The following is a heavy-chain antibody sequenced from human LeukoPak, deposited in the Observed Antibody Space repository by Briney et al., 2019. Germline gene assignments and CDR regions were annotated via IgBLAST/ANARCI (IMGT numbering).Heavy chain of an antibody. Sequence: GGSLRLSCAASGFTFSSYAMSWVRQAPGKGLEWVSAISGSGGSTYYADSVKGRFTISRDNSKNTLYPQMNSLRAEDTAVYYCAKGGSSSSPYYYYYMDVWGKGTTVTVSS. CDR1: GFTFSSYA. J-gene: IGHJ6*03. CDR3: AKGGSSSSPYYYYYMDV. D-gene: IGHD6-6*01. V-gene: IGHV3-23*01. CDR2: ISGSGGST.